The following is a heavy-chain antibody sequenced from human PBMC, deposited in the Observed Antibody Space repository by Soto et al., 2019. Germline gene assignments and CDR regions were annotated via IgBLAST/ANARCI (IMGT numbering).Heavy chain of an antibody. D-gene: IGHD3-9*01. CDR3: ARGAYYDILTGYYHY. J-gene: IGHJ4*02. V-gene: IGHV3-21*01. CDR2: ISSSSSYI. Sequence: GGSLRLSCAASGFTFSSYSMNWVRQAPGKGLEWVSSISSSSSYIYYADSVKGRFTISRDNAKNSLYLQMNSLRAEDTAVYYCARGAYYDILTGYYHYWGQGTLVTVSS. CDR1: GFTFSSYS.